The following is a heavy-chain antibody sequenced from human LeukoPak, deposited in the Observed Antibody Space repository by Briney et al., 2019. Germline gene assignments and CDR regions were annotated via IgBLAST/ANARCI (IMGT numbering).Heavy chain of an antibody. Sequence: SETLSLTCTVSGGSISSYYWSWIRQPPGKGLEWIGYFYTSGSTNYNPSLKSRVTISVDTSKNQFSLKLSSVTAADTAVYYCARRKVVPAAITASYAFDIWGQGTMVTVSS. CDR1: GGSISSYY. V-gene: IGHV4-4*09. CDR2: FYTSGST. CDR3: ARRKVVPAAITASYAFDI. D-gene: IGHD2-2*02. J-gene: IGHJ3*02.